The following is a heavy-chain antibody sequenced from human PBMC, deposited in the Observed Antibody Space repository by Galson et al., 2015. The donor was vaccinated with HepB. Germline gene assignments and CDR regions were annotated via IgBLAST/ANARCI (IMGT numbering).Heavy chain of an antibody. V-gene: IGHV1-18*01. CDR1: GFTFTSYG. Sequence: SVKASCKASGFTFTSYGISWVRQAPGQGLEWMGWISAYNGNTNYAQKLQGRVTMTTDTSTGTAYMELRSLRSDDTAVYYCARDGRVVVVLFYYGMDVWGQGTTVTVSS. J-gene: IGHJ6*02. D-gene: IGHD2-2*01. CDR2: ISAYNGNT. CDR3: ARDGRVVVVLFYYGMDV.